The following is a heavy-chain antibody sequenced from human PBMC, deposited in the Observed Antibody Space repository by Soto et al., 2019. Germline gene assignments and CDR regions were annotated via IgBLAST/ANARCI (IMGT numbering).Heavy chain of an antibody. D-gene: IGHD6-13*01. V-gene: IGHV3-23*01. J-gene: IGHJ1*01. CDR1: GFTFSSYA. CDR3: AKAKDSSSWYPVYFQH. Sequence: PGGSLRLSCAASGFTFSSYALSWVRQAPGKGLEWVSTISRSGDSTYYADSVKGRFTISRDNSKNTLYLQMNSLRAEDTAVYYCAKAKDSSSWYPVYFQHWGQGTLVTVSS. CDR2: ISRSGDST.